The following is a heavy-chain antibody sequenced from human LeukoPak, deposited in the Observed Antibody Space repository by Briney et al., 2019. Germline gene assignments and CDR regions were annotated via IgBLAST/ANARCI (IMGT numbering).Heavy chain of an antibody. D-gene: IGHD2-2*01. J-gene: IGHJ4*02. CDR3: ARDIGYCSSNSCYGGIVGYFDY. CDR1: GFTVSSNY. CDR2: IYSGGST. Sequence: GGSLRLSCAASGFTVSSNYMSWVRQAPGKGLEWVSVIYSGGSTYYADSVKGRFTISRDNSKNTLYLQMNSLRAEDTAVYYCARDIGYCSSNSCYGGIVGYFDYWGQGTLVTVSS. V-gene: IGHV3-66*02.